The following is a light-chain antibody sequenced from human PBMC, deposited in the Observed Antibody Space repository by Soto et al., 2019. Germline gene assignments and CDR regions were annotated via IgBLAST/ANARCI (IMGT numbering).Light chain of an antibody. Sequence: EIIMTQSPATLSVSPGEGATLSCRTSHSISTNLAWYQHKRGQSPRLLVYGASTRATGVPARFSGSGSGAEFTLSISSLQSEDFAVYYCQQRSSWITFGQGTRLEIK. CDR3: QQRSSWIT. J-gene: IGKJ5*01. V-gene: IGKV3-15*01. CDR1: HSISTN. CDR2: GAS.